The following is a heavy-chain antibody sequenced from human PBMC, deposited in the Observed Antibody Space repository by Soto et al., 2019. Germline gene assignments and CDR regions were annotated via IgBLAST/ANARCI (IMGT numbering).Heavy chain of an antibody. J-gene: IGHJ6*02. CDR2: INSDGSST. Sequence: VQLVQSGAEVKKPGSSVKVSCKASGGTFSSYWMHWVRQAPGKGLVWVSRINSDGSSTSYADSVKGRFTISRDNAKNTLYLQMNSLRAEDTAVYYCVREGRGVVVPGGMDVWGQGTTVTVSS. V-gene: IGHV3-74*01. CDR3: VREGRGVVVPGGMDV. CDR1: GGTFSSYW. D-gene: IGHD2-2*01.